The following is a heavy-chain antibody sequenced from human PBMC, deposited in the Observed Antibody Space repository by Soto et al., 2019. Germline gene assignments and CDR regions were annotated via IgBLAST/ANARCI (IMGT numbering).Heavy chain of an antibody. V-gene: IGHV1-69*01. D-gene: IGHD6-13*01. J-gene: IGHJ5*02. CDR2: IIPMFGTT. Sequence: QVQLVQSGSEVKMPGSSVKVSCKTSGGTFSRHAINWVRQAPGQGLEWMGGIIPMFGTTNYAQKFQGRVTISADESTSTAYMELSSLRSEDAAVYYCARAAIHGSSFYSWFDPWGQGTLVTVSS. CDR3: ARAAIHGSSFYSWFDP. CDR1: GGTFSRHA.